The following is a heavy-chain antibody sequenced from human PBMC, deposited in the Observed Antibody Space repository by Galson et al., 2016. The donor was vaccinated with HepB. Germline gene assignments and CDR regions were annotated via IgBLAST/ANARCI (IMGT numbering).Heavy chain of an antibody. Sequence: SLRLSCAASGFTFRNYGMNWVRLAPGKGLEWVSYISTSSWSIYYADSVKGRFTISRDNAKDSLYLQMNSLRDEDTAVYYCARAVEDAFDIWGQGTMVTVSS. CDR2: ISTSSWSI. J-gene: IGHJ3*02. CDR1: GFTFRNYG. CDR3: ARAVEDAFDI. D-gene: IGHD2-2*01. V-gene: IGHV3-48*02.